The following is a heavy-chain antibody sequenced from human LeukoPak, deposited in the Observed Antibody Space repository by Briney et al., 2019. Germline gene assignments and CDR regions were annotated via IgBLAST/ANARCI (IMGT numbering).Heavy chain of an antibody. J-gene: IGHJ6*03. Sequence: AASVKVSCKASGYTFTGYYMHWVRQAPGQGLEWMGWINPNSGGTNYAQKFQGRVTMTRDTSISTAYMELSSLRSEDTAVYYCARAPELLWFGELYASDYYYYMDVWGKGTTVTISS. CDR2: INPNSGGT. CDR1: GYTFTGYY. V-gene: IGHV1-2*02. D-gene: IGHD3-10*01. CDR3: ARAPELLWFGELYASDYYYYMDV.